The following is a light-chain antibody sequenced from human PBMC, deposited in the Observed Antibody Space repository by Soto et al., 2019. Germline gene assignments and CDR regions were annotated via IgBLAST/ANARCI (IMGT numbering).Light chain of an antibody. V-gene: IGLV2-14*03. CDR3: YSYSTSGIHYV. CDR2: DVS. J-gene: IGLJ1*01. CDR1: SSDGGGYEY. Sequence: QSVLTQPASVSGSPGQSITISCTGSSSDGGGYEYVSWYQQHPGRAPKLIIYDVSNRPSGVSNRFSGAKSGTTASLTISGLQADDEADYYCYSYSTSGIHYVFGAGTKVTVL.